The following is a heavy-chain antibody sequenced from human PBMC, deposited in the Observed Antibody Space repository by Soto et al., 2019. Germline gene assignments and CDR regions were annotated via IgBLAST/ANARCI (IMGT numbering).Heavy chain of an antibody. CDR1: GFTFSSYW. D-gene: IGHD3-10*01. V-gene: IGHV3-74*01. CDR2: ITSDESST. J-gene: IGHJ6*02. Sequence: EVQLVESGGGLVQPGGSLRLSCAASGFTFSSYWMHWVRQAPGKGLVWVSRITSDESSTSYADSVKGRFTISRDNAKNTLYLQKNRLRVEDTAVYYCASTVTMVRGHGMDVWGQGTTFTVSS. CDR3: ASTVTMVRGHGMDV.